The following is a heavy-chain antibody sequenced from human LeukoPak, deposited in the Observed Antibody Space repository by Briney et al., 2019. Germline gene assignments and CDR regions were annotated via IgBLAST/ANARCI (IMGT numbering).Heavy chain of an antibody. Sequence: SGTLSLTCTVSGGSISSGSYYWSWIRQPAGKGLEWIGRIYTSGSTNYNPSLKSRVTISVDTSKNQFSLKLSSVTAADTAVYYCARGFLEWPRAFDIWGQGTMVTVSS. CDR2: IYTSGST. CDR3: ARGFLEWPRAFDI. CDR1: GGSISSGSYY. D-gene: IGHD3-3*01. V-gene: IGHV4-61*02. J-gene: IGHJ3*02.